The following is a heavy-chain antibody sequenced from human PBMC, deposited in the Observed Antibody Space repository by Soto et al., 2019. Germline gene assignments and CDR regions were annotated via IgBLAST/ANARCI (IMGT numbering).Heavy chain of an antibody. V-gene: IGHV4-34*01. CDR3: ARAGISRWAYFYYMDV. D-gene: IGHD2-21*01. CDR2: INHLGSI. J-gene: IGHJ6*03. CDR1: GGSLSDYF. Sequence: PSETLSLTCVVSGGSLSDYFWSWIRQPPGMALEWIGEINHLGSINYNPSLKSRVTMSVDTSKNQFSLTLNSVTAADTATYYCARAGISRWAYFYYMDVWDRGTTVTVSS.